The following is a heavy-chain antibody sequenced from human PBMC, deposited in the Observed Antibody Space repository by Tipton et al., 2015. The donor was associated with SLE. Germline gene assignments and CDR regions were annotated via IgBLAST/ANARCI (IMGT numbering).Heavy chain of an antibody. J-gene: IGHJ3*02. D-gene: IGHD3-22*01. V-gene: IGHV4-30-2*01. CDR2: IYHSGST. CDR1: GGSISSDGYS. CDR3: ARDSFSLRESSARDPGAFDI. Sequence: TLSLTCAVSGGSISSDGYSWSWIRQPPGKGLEWIGYIYHSGSTYYNPSLKSRVTISVDTSKNQFSLKLSSVTAADTAVYYCARDSFSLRESSARDPGAFDIWGQGTMVTVSS.